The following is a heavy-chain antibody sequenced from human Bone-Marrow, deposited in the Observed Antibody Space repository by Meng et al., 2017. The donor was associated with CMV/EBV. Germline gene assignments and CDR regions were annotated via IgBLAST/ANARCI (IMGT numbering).Heavy chain of an antibody. CDR3: ARGRWSTVTYEIYRYFDL. CDR1: GASVTNNGYF. Sequence: SETLSLTCTVSGASVTNNGYFWSWLRQHPGKGLEWIGNVYNTGTTFYDPSLEGRVTISVVDTSRSRFSLKLSSLTAADTAVYYCARGRWSTVTYEIYRYFDLWGQGTTVTVSS. D-gene: IGHD6-13*01. CDR2: VYNTGTT. J-gene: IGHJ6*02. V-gene: IGHV4-31*03.